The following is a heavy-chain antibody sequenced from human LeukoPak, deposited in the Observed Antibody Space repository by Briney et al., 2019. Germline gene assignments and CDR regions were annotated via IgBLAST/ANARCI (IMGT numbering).Heavy chain of an antibody. D-gene: IGHD2-2*01. CDR1: GFTFSSYA. CDR2: ISGSGGST. J-gene: IGHJ4*02. V-gene: IGHV3-23*01. CDR3: AKQVVPAAMLDY. Sequence: PGGSLRLSCSAYGFTFSSYAMSWVRQAPGKGLEWVSAISGSGGSTYYADSVKGRFTISRDNSKNTLYLQMNSLRAEDTAVYYCAKQVVPAAMLDYWGQGTLVTVPS.